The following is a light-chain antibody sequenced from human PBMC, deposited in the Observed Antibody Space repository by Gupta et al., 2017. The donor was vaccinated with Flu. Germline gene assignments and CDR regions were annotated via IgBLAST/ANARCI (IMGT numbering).Light chain of an antibody. CDR3: QQRDRDRLMFI. V-gene: IGKV1-9*01. J-gene: IGKJ3*01. CDR2: GAS. Sequence: FLAASVGDRVTITCRASQGINSFLAWYQQKPGKAPKLLIHGASTLQRGVKSRFSGSGDGTEFTLTISSLQPEDFGTYYCQQRDRDRLMFIFGHGTKVDIK. CDR1: QGINSF.